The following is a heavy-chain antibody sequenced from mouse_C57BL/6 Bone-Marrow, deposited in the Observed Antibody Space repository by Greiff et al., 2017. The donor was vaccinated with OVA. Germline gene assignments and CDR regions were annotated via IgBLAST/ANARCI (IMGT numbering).Heavy chain of an antibody. D-gene: IGHD2-1*01. CDR2: ISYDGSN. CDR1: GYSITSGYY. CDR3: ARVYGNYSDY. Sequence: EVQLQQSGPGLVKPSQSLSLTCSVTGYSITSGYYWNWIRQFPGNKLEWMGDISYDGSNNYNPSLKNRISITRDTSKNQFFLKLNSVTTEDTATYYCARVYGNYSDYWGQGTTLTVSS. J-gene: IGHJ2*01. V-gene: IGHV3-6*01.